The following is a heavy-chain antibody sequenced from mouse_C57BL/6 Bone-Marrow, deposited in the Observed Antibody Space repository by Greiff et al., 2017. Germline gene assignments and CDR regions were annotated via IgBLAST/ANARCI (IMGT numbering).Heavy chain of an antibody. Sequence: EVQVVESGGGLVKPGGSLKLSCAASGFTFSSYAMSWVRQTPEKRLEWVGTISDGGSYTYYPDNVKGRFTISRDNAKNNLYLQMSHLKSEDTAMYYCARRAFDYWGQGTTLTVSS. V-gene: IGHV5-4*03. CDR1: GFTFSSYA. CDR2: ISDGGSYT. CDR3: ARRAFDY. J-gene: IGHJ2*01.